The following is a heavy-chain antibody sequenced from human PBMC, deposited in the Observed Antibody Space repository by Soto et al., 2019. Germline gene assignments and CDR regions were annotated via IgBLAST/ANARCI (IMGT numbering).Heavy chain of an antibody. Sequence: QVQLEESGPGLVKPSETLSLRCTVSGGSVSSDSYHWCWVRQPPGKGLEWIGNIYYSGTTNYNPSLASRVSMSVDTSKNQFSLKLSSVTAADTAVYYCAARVGATPPITWGQGTLVIVSS. CDR1: GGSVSSDSYH. V-gene: IGHV4-61*01. CDR3: AARVGATPPIT. CDR2: IYYSGTT. J-gene: IGHJ5*02. D-gene: IGHD1-26*01.